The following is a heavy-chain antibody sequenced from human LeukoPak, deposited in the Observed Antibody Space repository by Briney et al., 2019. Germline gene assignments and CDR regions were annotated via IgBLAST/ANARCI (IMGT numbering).Heavy chain of an antibody. D-gene: IGHD6-6*01. CDR2: IFYTGST. Sequence: SETLSLTCTVSGGSIRDYFWSWIRQSPEKGLEWIGWIFYTGSTNYNPSLKSRVTMSVDSSKNQLSLSLYSVTAADTAVYYCAQDTPPGSSSAVWGQGTLVTVSS. V-gene: IGHV4-59*01. J-gene: IGHJ1*01. CDR3: AQDTPPGSSSAV. CDR1: GGSIRDYF.